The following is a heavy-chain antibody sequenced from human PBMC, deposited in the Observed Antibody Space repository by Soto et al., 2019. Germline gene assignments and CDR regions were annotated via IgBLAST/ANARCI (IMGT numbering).Heavy chain of an antibody. CDR3: ARGRWIIWSSGSYYDY. Sequence: SETLSLTCAVYGGSFSGYYWSWIRQPPGKGLEWIGEINHSGSTNYNPSLKSRVTISVDTSKNQFSLKLSSVTAADTAVYYCARGRWIIWSSGSYYDYWGQGTLVTVSS. J-gene: IGHJ4*02. D-gene: IGHD3-10*01. V-gene: IGHV4-34*01. CDR2: INHSGST. CDR1: GGSFSGYY.